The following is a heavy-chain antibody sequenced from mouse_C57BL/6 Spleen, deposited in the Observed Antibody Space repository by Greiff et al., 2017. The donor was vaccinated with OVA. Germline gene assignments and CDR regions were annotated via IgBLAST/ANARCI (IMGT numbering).Heavy chain of an antibody. CDR3: TRSEGLRLDY. D-gene: IGHD2-4*01. CDR2: IYPSDGST. Sequence: VKLQESDAELVKPGASVKISCKASGYTFTDYTIYWMKQRPEQGLEWIGYIYPSDGSTKYNEKFKGQATLTADKSSSTAYMQLNSLTSEDSAVYFCTRSEGLRLDYWGQGTTLTVSS. V-gene: IGHV1-78*01. J-gene: IGHJ2*01. CDR1: GYTFTDYT.